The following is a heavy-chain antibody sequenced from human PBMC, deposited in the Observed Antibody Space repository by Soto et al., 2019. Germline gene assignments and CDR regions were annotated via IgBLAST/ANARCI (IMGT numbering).Heavy chain of an antibody. Sequence: QVQLVQSGAEMKKPGSSVKVSCQSSGGTFNTYAMNWVRQAPGQGPEWMGDISPMFGAANYAPKFQGRVXXXXXXXXXXXXXXXXXXXXXXXXXXXXXXXXQVHTPAFVYWGQGTLVTVSS. D-gene: IGHD3-10*01. J-gene: IGHJ4*02. CDR1: GGTFNTYA. CDR2: ISPMFGAA. CDR3: XXXXQVHTPAFVY. V-gene: IGHV1-69*01.